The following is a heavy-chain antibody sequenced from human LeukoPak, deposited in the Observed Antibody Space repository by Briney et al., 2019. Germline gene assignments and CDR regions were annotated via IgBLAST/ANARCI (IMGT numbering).Heavy chain of an antibody. Sequence: SETLSLTCTVSGGSISSSSYYWSWIRQPPGKGLEWIGYIYYSGSTNYNPSLKSRVTISVDTSKNQFSLKLSSVTAADTAVYYCARVDSGSFLGDWFDPWGQGTLVTVSS. J-gene: IGHJ5*02. CDR3: ARVDSGSFLGDWFDP. CDR2: IYYSGST. CDR1: GGSISSSSYY. D-gene: IGHD1-26*01. V-gene: IGHV4-61*05.